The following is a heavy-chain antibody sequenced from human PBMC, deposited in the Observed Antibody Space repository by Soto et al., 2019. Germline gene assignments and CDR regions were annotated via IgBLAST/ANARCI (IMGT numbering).Heavy chain of an antibody. V-gene: IGHV3-9*01. D-gene: IGHD3-10*01. J-gene: IGHJ4*02. CDR1: GFNFNTYV. CDR2: ISWNSGSI. Sequence: VQLVESGGGVVQPGRSLRLSCAVSGFNFNTYVLHWVRQAPGKGLEWVSGISWNSGSIGYADSVKGRFTISRDNAKNSLYLQMNSLRAEDTALYYCAKGPYGSGSYANQFDYWGQGTLVTVSS. CDR3: AKGPYGSGSYANQFDY.